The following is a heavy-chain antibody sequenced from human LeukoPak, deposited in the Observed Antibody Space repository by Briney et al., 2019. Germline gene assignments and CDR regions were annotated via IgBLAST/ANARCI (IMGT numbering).Heavy chain of an antibody. CDR1: GFTFSSYG. V-gene: IGHV3-33*01. CDR2: IWFDGSSE. J-gene: IGHJ4*02. Sequence: QPGGSLRLSCAASGFTFSSYGMHWVRQGPGRGLEWVALIWFDGSSEYYADSVKGRFTISRDNSKETLWLQMNGLRDEDTAVYYCARDLFGDCDDWGQGTLVTVSS. D-gene: IGHD2-21*02. CDR3: ARDLFGDCDD.